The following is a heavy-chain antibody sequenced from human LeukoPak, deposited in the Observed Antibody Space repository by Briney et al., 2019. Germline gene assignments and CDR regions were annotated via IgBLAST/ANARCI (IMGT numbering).Heavy chain of an antibody. CDR2: IYYSGST. CDR3: ARQRSLFPDAFDI. Sequence: SETLSLTCTVSGGSISSYYWSWIRQPPGKGLEWIGYIYYSGSTNYNPSLKSRVTISVDTSKNQFSLKLSSVTAADTAAYYCARQRSLFPDAFDIWGQGTMVTVSS. CDR1: GGSISSYY. J-gene: IGHJ3*02. V-gene: IGHV4-59*08. D-gene: IGHD2/OR15-2a*01.